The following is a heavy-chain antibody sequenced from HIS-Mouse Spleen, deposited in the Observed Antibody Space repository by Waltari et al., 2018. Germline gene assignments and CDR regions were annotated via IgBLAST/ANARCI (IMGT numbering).Heavy chain of an antibody. CDR2: IRGSGGRT. J-gene: IGHJ4*02. V-gene: IGHV3-23*01. Sequence: EVQLLESGGGLVQPGGSLRLSCAASGFTFSSYAMSWVRQAPGRVLEGGLAIRGSGGRTYYADSGKSRFTISRDNSKKTLYLQMNSLRAEDTAVYYCAKDRSQQLDFDYWGQGTLVTVSS. D-gene: IGHD6-13*01. CDR3: AKDRSQQLDFDY. CDR1: GFTFSSYA.